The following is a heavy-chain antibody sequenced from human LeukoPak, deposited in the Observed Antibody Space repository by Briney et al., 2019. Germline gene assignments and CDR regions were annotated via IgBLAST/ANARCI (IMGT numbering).Heavy chain of an antibody. CDR2: IKQDDSEK. V-gene: IGHV3-7*05. J-gene: IGHJ5*02. Sequence: GGAMRLSFAASGFTSSSYWMGWVRQAPGKGREWVAKIKQDDSEKDYVGSVKGRVTISRDNAKNSLYLQMNSLRAEDTAVYYCARDNSQRVRFAPWGQGSLVT. CDR1: GFTSSSYW. D-gene: IGHD4-23*01. CDR3: ARDNSQRVRFAP.